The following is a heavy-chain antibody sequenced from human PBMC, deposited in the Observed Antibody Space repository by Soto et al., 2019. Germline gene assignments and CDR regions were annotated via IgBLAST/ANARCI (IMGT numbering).Heavy chain of an antibody. D-gene: IGHD6-6*01. V-gene: IGHV4-31*03. J-gene: IGHJ5*02. CDR2: IYYSGST. Sequence: QMQLQESGPGLVKPSQNLSLTCTVSGASMSSGGYYWTWIRQSPGKGLEWIGYIYYSGSTYYNPSLASRVAISLDTSRSQFSLTLHSVTAADTAIYYCARDRHNNFFDPWGQGTLVTVSS. CDR3: ARDRHNNFFDP. CDR1: GASMSSGGYY.